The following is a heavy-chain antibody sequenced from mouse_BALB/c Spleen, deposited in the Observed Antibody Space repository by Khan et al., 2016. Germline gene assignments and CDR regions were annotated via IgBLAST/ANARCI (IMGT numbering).Heavy chain of an antibody. Sequence: QIQLVQSGPELKKPGETVKISCKASGYTFTKYGMNWVKQAPGKGLKWMGWINTKTGEPTYAEEFKGRFAISLETSASTAYLQINNLKNEDTATYFCAEDYYGSNWFAYWGQGTLVTVSA. CDR2: INTKTGEP. J-gene: IGHJ3*01. V-gene: IGHV9-3*02. D-gene: IGHD1-1*01. CDR3: AEDYYGSNWFAY. CDR1: GYTFTKYG.